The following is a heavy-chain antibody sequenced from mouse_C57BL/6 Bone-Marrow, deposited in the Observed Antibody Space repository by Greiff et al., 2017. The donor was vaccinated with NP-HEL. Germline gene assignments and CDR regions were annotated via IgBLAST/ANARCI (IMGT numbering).Heavy chain of an antibody. V-gene: IGHV1-18*01. CDR1: GYTFTDYN. J-gene: IGHJ1*03. D-gene: IGHD1-1*01. CDR2: INPNNGGT. Sequence: VQLQQSGPELVKPGASVKIPCKASGYTFTDYNMDWVKQSHGKSLEWIGDINPNNGGTIYNQKFKGKATLTVEKSSSTAYMELRSLTSEDTAVYYCASRYPHWYFDVWGTGTTVTVSS. CDR3: ASRYPHWYFDV.